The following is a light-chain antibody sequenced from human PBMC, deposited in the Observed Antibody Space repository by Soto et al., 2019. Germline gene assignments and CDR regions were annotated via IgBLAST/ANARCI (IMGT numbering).Light chain of an antibody. Sequence: DIVMTQSPLSLPVTAGEPASVSCRSSQSRLHSNGYTYLDWYLQKPGQSPQLLIYWGSNRASGVPDRFSGSGSGTDFTLKISRVEAEDVGVYYCMQALQTPWTFGQGTKVEIK. V-gene: IGKV2-28*01. CDR1: QSRLHSNGYTY. J-gene: IGKJ1*01. CDR2: WGS. CDR3: MQALQTPWT.